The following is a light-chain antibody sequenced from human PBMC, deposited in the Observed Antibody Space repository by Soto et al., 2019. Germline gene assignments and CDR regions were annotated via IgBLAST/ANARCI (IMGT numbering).Light chain of an antibody. J-gene: IGKJ1*01. Sequence: EMVLTQSPGTLPLSPGERATLSCRASQSVSNNYLAWYQQKPGQAPTLLIYGAFNRATGIPDRFIGSGSWTDFSVTISSLAPEDFAVYYWQQYGSSGTFGQGTKVDSK. CDR1: QSVSNNY. CDR3: QQYGSSGT. V-gene: IGKV3-20*01. CDR2: GAF.